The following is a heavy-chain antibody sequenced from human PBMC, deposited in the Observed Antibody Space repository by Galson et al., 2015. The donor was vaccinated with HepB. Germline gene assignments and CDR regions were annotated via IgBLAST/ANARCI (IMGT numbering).Heavy chain of an antibody. J-gene: IGHJ6*02. V-gene: IGHV1-58*01. Sequence: SVKVSCKASGFTFTNPAVQWVRQARGQRLEWIGWIVVGSGNTDYAQKFQERVTITRDMSTNTAYMELSSLRSEDTAVYYCAAEDFSNGYFYYYGLDVWGQGTTVTVSS. CDR1: GFTFTNPA. CDR3: AAEDFSNGYFYYYGLDV. CDR2: IVVGSGNT. D-gene: IGHD4-11*01.